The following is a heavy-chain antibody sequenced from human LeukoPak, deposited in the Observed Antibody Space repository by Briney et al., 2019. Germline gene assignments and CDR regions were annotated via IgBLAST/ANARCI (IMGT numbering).Heavy chain of an antibody. CDR2: IGSSSSPI. J-gene: IGHJ4*02. V-gene: IGHV3-48*01. D-gene: IGHD4-11*01. Sequence: GGSLRLSCAASGFTFSAYSMNWVRQAPEKGLEWVSYIGSSSSPIYYADSVKGRFTISRDNAKNSLYLQMDSLRAEDTAVYYCARDQAYSFDYWGQRRLATVSS. CDR3: ARDQAYSFDY. CDR1: GFTFSAYS.